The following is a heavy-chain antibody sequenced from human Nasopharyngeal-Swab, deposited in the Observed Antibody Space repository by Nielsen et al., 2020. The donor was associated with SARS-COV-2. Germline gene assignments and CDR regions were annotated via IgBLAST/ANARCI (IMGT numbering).Heavy chain of an antibody. CDR3: ARAHRDIRFLESLPYFDY. CDR2: IYYSGST. Sequence: SETLSLTCTVSGGSISSSDYYWSWIRQPPGKGLEWIGYIYYSGSTYYNPSLKSRVTISVDTSKNQFSLKLSSVTAADTAVYYCARAHRDIRFLESLPYFDYWGQGTLVTVSS. V-gene: IGHV4-30-4*01. CDR1: GGSISSSDYY. J-gene: IGHJ4*02. D-gene: IGHD3-3*01.